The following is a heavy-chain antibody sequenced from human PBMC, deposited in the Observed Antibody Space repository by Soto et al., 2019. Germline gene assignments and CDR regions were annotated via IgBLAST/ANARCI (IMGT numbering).Heavy chain of an antibody. CDR3: ARWGTTGGLDV. Sequence: QVQLVESGGGVVQPGTSLRLSCVGSGFTFRSYVIHWVRQAPGKGLEWVALTSYDGSNNFYGDSVKGRFTISRDNSRNTVELQMDSLRLEHTALYYCARWGTTGGLDVWGQGTVVSVSS. CDR1: GFTFRSYV. CDR2: TSYDGSNN. V-gene: IGHV3-33*05. D-gene: IGHD3-16*01. J-gene: IGHJ4*02.